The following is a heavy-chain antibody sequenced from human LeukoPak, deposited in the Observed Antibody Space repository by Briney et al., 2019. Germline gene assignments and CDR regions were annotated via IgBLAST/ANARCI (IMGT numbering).Heavy chain of an antibody. V-gene: IGHV3-23*01. CDR1: GFTFSNYA. D-gene: IGHD6-6*01. CDR3: ARDTFREQLVPGMGG. Sequence: GGSLRLSCAASGFTFSNYAMSWVRQAPGKGREWVSALSGSGTKTYYADSVKGRFSISRDNSKNTLYLQMNSLRDEDTAVYYCARDTFREQLVPGMGGWGQGTLVTVSS. J-gene: IGHJ4*02. CDR2: LSGSGTKT.